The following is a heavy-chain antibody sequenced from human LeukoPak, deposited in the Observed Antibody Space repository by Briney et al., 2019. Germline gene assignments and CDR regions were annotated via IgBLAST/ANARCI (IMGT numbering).Heavy chain of an antibody. CDR2: IYYSGST. Sequence: SQTLSLTCTVSGGSISSGDYYWSWIRQPPGKGLEWIGYIYYSGSTYYNPSLKSRVTISVDTSKNQFSLKLSSVTAADTAVYYCARTMVRGVNIPYYFDYWGQGTLVTVSS. CDR1: GGSISSGDYY. D-gene: IGHD3-10*01. CDR3: ARTMVRGVNIPYYFDY. J-gene: IGHJ4*02. V-gene: IGHV4-30-4*08.